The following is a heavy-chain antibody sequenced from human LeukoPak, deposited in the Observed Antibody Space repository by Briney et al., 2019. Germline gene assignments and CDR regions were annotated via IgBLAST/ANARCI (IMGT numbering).Heavy chain of an antibody. Sequence: ETLSLTCTVSGGSISSYYWSWIRQPPGKGLEWVSVIYSGGSTYYADSVKGRFTISRDDSKNMLYLQMNSLRAEDTAVYYCARDSSSGWYHNYWGQGTLVTVSS. V-gene: IGHV3-66*01. D-gene: IGHD6-19*01. CDR1: GGSISSYY. CDR2: IYSGGST. J-gene: IGHJ4*02. CDR3: ARDSSSGWYHNY.